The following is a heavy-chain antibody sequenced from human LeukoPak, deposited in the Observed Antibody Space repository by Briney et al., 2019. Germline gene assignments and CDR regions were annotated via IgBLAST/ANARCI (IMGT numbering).Heavy chain of an antibody. CDR3: ARGKDLAVVPAANSRFYGVDV. CDR2: LSSAGGT. Sequence: GGSLRLSCAASGFTVSSNYMSWVRQAPGKGLEWVSVLSSAGGTNYADPVKGRFTISRDSSENTLYLQMNSLRAEDTAVYYCARGKDLAVVPAANSRFYGVDVWGQGTTVTVSS. D-gene: IGHD2-2*01. CDR1: GFTVSSNY. J-gene: IGHJ6*02. V-gene: IGHV3-66*01.